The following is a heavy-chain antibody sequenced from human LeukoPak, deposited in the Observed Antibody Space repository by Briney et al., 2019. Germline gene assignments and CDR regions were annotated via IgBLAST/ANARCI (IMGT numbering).Heavy chain of an antibody. CDR2: IIPILGIA. J-gene: IGHJ6*02. CDR3: ARDRSTISRYGMDV. Sequence: ASVKLSCKASAYTFTSNGFSLVRQAPGQGLEWMGMIIPILGIANYAQKFQGRVTITADKSTSTAYMELSSLRSEDTAVYYCARDRSTISRYGMDVWGQGTTVTVSS. CDR1: AYTFTSNG. V-gene: IGHV1-69*04. D-gene: IGHD5/OR15-5a*01.